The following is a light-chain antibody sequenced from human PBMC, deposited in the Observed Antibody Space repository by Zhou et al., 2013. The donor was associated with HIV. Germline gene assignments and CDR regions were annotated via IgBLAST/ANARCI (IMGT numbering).Light chain of an antibody. J-gene: IGKJ1*01. CDR3: QQYNNWHRT. V-gene: IGKV3D-15*01. CDR1: QSVSNY. Sequence: EIVLTQSPGTLSLSPGETATLSCRASQSVSNYYLAWYQQQPGQSPRLLIYGASTRATGIPDRFSGSGSGTEFTLIISSIQSEDFAVYYCQQYNNWHRTFGQGTKVELK. CDR2: GAS.